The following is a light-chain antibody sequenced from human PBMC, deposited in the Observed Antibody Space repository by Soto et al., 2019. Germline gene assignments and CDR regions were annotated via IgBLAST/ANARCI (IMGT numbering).Light chain of an antibody. Sequence: EVVLTQSPVTLSLSPGERATLTCRASQSVSGYLAWYQHKPGQTTRPLVYSASKRAPGTPARFSGSGSGTDFILTISSLEPEDFTVYYCQQRSSWPYTFGPGTKLEI. CDR1: QSVSGY. CDR3: QQRSSWPYT. V-gene: IGKV3-11*01. J-gene: IGKJ2*01. CDR2: SAS.